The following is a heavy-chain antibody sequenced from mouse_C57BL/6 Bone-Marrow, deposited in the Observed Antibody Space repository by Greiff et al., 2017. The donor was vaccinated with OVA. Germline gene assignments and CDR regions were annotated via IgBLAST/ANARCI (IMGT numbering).Heavy chain of an antibody. CDR3: ARETTVVATYGYVDV. CDR2: IDPNSGGT. Sequence: QVQLQQPGAELVKPGASVKLSCKASGYTFTSYWMHWVKQRPGRGLEWIGRIDPNSGGTKYNEKFKSKATLTVDKPSSTAYMQLSSLTSEDAAVYDCARETTVVATYGYVDVWGTGTTVTVSS. J-gene: IGHJ1*03. V-gene: IGHV1-72*01. CDR1: GYTFTSYW. D-gene: IGHD1-1*01.